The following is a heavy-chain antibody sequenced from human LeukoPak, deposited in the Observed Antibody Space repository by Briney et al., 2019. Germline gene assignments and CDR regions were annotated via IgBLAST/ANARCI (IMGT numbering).Heavy chain of an antibody. CDR2: ISGSGGST. CDR3: AKARRIQLSNMDV. D-gene: IGHD5-18*01. V-gene: IGHV3-23*01. Sequence: HTGGSLRLSCAASGFTFSSYGMSWVRQAPGKGLEWVSAISGSGGSTYYADSVKGRFTISRDNSKNTLYLQMNSLRAEDTAVYYCAKARRIQLSNMDVWGKGTTVTISS. J-gene: IGHJ6*03. CDR1: GFTFSSYG.